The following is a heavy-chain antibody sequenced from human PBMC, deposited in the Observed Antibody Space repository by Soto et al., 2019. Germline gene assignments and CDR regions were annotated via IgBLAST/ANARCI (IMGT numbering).Heavy chain of an antibody. CDR1: GGSISSSTSY. V-gene: IGHV4-39*01. CDR2: INYSGST. J-gene: IGHJ6*03. Sequence: SETLSLTCTVSGGSISSSTSYWGWIRQPPGKGLEWIGSINYSGSTYYSPSLKSRVTISADTSRNQFSLKLSSVTAADTAVYYCARPVNYYYYYMDVWGKGTMVTVSS. CDR3: ARPVNYYYYYMDV.